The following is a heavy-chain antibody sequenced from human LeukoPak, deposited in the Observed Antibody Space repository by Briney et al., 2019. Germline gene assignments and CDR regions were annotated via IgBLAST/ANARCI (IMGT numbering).Heavy chain of an antibody. V-gene: IGHV3-33*05. CDR2: IASAGSNK. D-gene: IGHD3-3*01. J-gene: IGHJ4*02. CDR1: GFTFSNYA. Sequence: GGSLRLSCAASGFTFSNYAMHWVRQAPGKGLEWVAVIASAGSNKYYGDSVKGRFTISRDNSKSTLYVQMNSLRAEDTAVYYCARTPGLEWLLSRLYFDYWGQGTLVTVSS. CDR3: ARTPGLEWLLSRLYFDY.